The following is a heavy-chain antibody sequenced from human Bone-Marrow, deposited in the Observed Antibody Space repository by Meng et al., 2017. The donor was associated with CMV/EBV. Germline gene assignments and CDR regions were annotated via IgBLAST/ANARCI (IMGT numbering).Heavy chain of an antibody. CDR3: AKMYCSSTSCVGNWFDP. CDR1: GFTFSSYA. CDR2: ISGSGGST. V-gene: IGHV3-23*01. J-gene: IGHJ5*02. D-gene: IGHD2-2*01. Sequence: GESLKISCAASGFTFSSYAMSWVRQAPGKGLEWVSAISGSGGSTYYADSVKGRFTISRDNSKNTLYLQMNSLRAEDTAVYYCAKMYCSSTSCVGNWFDPCGQGTLVTASS.